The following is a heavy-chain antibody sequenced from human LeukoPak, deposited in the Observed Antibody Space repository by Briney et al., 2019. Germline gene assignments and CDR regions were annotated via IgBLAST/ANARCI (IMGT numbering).Heavy chain of an antibody. CDR3: VKDPGLDDAFEI. V-gene: IGHV3-64D*06. J-gene: IGHJ3*02. CDR2: ISSNGVST. Sequence: GGSLRLSCSPSGFTFSSYAMHWARQAPGKGLEYVSAISSNGVSTYYADSVKGRFTISRDNCKNTLYLQMSSLRAEDTAVYYCVKDPGLDDAFEIWGQGTMVTVSS. CDR1: GFTFSSYA.